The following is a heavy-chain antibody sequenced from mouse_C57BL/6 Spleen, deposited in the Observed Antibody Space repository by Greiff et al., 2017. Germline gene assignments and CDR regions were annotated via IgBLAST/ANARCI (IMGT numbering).Heavy chain of an antibody. CDR3: AMVTTYYAMDY. CDR2: INPSTGYT. Sequence: VQLQQSGPELVKPGASVKISCKASGYSFTGYYMNWVKQSPDKSLEWIGYINPSTGYTEYSQTFKDKATLTAYKSSSTAYMQLSSLTSEVSAVYYCAMVTTYYAMDYWGQGTSVTVSS. V-gene: IGHV1-42*01. J-gene: IGHJ4*01. D-gene: IGHD2-2*01. CDR1: GYSFTGYY.